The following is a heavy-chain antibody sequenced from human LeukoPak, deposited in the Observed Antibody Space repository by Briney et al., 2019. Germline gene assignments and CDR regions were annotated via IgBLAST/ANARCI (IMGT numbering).Heavy chain of an antibody. D-gene: IGHD1-26*01. CDR3: ARARGSYRGFYYFDY. V-gene: IGHV3-7*03. CDR2: IKQDGSEK. CDR1: GFTFSSYW. J-gene: IGHJ4*02. Sequence: GGSLRLSCAASGFTFSSYWMSWVRQAPGKGLEWVANIKQDGSEKYYVDSVKGRFTISRDNAKNSLYLQMNSLRAEDTALYYCARARGSYRGFYYFDYWGQGTLVTVSS.